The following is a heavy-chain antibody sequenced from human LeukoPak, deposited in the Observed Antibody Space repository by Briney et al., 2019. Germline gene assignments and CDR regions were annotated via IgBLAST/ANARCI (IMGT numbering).Heavy chain of an antibody. D-gene: IGHD3-10*01. CDR3: ARVRGSGSYYGGFIDY. CDR2: IYYSGST. V-gene: IGHV4-31*03. J-gene: IGHJ4*02. CDR1: GGSISSGGYY. Sequence: SETLSLTCTVSGGSISSGGYYWSWIRQHPGKGLEWIGYIYYSGSTYYNPPLKSRVTISVDTSKNQFSLKLSSVTAADTAVYYCARVRGSGSYYGGFIDYWGQGTLVTVSS.